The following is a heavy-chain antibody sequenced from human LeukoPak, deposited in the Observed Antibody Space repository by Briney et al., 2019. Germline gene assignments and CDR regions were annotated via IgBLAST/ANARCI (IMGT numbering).Heavy chain of an antibody. Sequence: ASVKVSCKASGYTFTTYYIHWVRQAPGQGLEWMGWINPNSGGTKSAQKFQGRVTMTRDTSINTAYMELASLTSDDTAVYSCSRGPSGDSGSGRLSYMDVWGKGTTVTVSS. V-gene: IGHV1-2*02. CDR2: INPNSGGT. CDR3: SRGPSGDSGSGRLSYMDV. D-gene: IGHD3-10*01. J-gene: IGHJ6*03. CDR1: GYTFTTYY.